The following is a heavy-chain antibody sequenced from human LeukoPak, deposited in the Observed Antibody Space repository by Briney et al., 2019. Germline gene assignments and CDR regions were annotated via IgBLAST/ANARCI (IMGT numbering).Heavy chain of an antibody. Sequence: ASVKVPCKASGYTFTGYYIHWVRQAPGQGLEWMGWINPNSGCTNYAQNFQGRVTVTRDTSVSTDYIELNRLRSDDTAVYCCAPGSSTTVARVIIYYFDYWGQGTLVTVSS. CDR1: GYTFTGYY. D-gene: IGHD3-10*01. CDR3: APGSSTTVARVIIYYFDY. V-gene: IGHV1-2*02. CDR2: INPNSGCT. J-gene: IGHJ4*02.